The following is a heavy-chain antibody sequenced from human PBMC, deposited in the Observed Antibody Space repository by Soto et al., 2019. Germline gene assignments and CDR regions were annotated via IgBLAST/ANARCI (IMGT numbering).Heavy chain of an antibody. CDR3: ARVLTDSNGWYNFDY. CDR1: GYTFTSYH. D-gene: IGHD6-19*01. CDR2: INPSGGST. Sequence: ASVKVSCKPSGYTFTSYHLHWVRQAPGEGLEWMGSINPSGGSTPFAQKFESRVTMTSDTSTSTVYMELGSLRSEDTAVYYCARVLTDSNGWYNFDYWGQGALVTVSS. J-gene: IGHJ4*02. V-gene: IGHV1-46*01.